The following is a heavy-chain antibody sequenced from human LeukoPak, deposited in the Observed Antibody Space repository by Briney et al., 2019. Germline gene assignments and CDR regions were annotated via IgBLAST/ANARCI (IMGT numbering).Heavy chain of an antibody. D-gene: IGHD3-22*01. CDR2: ISYDGSNK. Sequence: GGSLRLSCAASGFTFSSYAMHWVRQAPGKGLEWVAVISYDGSNKYYADSVKGRFTISRDNSKNTLYLQMNSLRAEDTAVYYCAKGTYYDSSGYGFWAYFDYWGQGTLVTVSS. J-gene: IGHJ4*02. V-gene: IGHV3-30-3*01. CDR1: GFTFSSYA. CDR3: AKGTYYDSSGYGFWAYFDY.